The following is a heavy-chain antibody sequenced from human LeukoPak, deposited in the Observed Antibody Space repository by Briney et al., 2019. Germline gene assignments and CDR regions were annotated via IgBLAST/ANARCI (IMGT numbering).Heavy chain of an antibody. CDR3: ARARDYDSNPDY. CDR2: ISAYNGNT. Sequence: ASVNVSYKASGYTFTIYGISWVRQAPGQGLEWMGWISAYNGNTNYAQKLQGRVTMTTDTSTSTAYMELRSLRSDDTAVYYCARARDYDSNPDYWGQGTLVTVSS. V-gene: IGHV1-18*01. CDR1: GYTFTIYG. J-gene: IGHJ4*02. D-gene: IGHD3-22*01.